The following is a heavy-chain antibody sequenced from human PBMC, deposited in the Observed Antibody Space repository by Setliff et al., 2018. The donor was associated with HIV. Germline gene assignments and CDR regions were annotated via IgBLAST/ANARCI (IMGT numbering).Heavy chain of an antibody. D-gene: IGHD6-13*01. CDR2: ISWNGGGA. J-gene: IGHJ4*02. Sequence: GGSLRLSCASSGFTFDGYAMHWVRQAPGKGLEWVAGISWNGGGAAYAESVKGRFFISRDNAKKSLFLQMNSLRPEDTALYYCAKATDGYIAAAGRFDCWGQGTLVTVSS. CDR1: GFTFDGYA. CDR3: AKATDGYIAAAGRFDC. V-gene: IGHV3-9*01.